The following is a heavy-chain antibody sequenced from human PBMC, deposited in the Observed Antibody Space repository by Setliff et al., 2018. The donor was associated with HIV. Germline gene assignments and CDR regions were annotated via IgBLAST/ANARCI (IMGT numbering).Heavy chain of an antibody. Sequence: SETLSLTCTISGGSISSYYWSWIRQPPGKGLEWIGYISYSGSTNYNPSLKSRVTISVDKSKNQFSLKLSSVTAADTAVYYCARGPYYFDSSNYFDLYHFDYWGQGTLVTVTS. CDR3: ARGPYYFDSSNYFDLYHFDY. CDR2: ISYSGST. CDR1: GGSISSYY. V-gene: IGHV4-59*01. D-gene: IGHD3-22*01. J-gene: IGHJ4*02.